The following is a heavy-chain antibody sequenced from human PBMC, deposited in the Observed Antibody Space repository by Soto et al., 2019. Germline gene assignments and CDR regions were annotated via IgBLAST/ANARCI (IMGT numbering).Heavy chain of an antibody. D-gene: IGHD1-26*01. CDR1: GYTFSSYG. V-gene: IGHV1-18*04. J-gene: IGHJ4*02. CDR2: ISAYTGKT. CDR3: ARDLDSGSYYFDY. Sequence: ASVKVSCKASGYTFSSYGISWVRQAPGQGLEWMGWISAYTGKTNYAQKLQGRVTMTTDTSTSTAYMEVRSLRSDDTAVYYCARDLDSGSYYFDYWGQGTLVTVSS.